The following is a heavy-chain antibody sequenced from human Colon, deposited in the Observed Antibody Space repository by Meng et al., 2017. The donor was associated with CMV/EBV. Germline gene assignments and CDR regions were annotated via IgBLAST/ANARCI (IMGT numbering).Heavy chain of an antibody. CDR3: ASFSGGPYYYYGMDV. Sequence: GESLKISCAASGFTFCNYEMNWLRRAPGKGLEWVSYIKTSGSTIYYADSVKGRFTISRDNAKDSLYLHMNSLRAEDTAVYYCASFSGGPYYYYGMDVWGQGTTVTVSS. D-gene: IGHD2/OR15-2a*01. CDR1: GFTFCNYE. J-gene: IGHJ6*02. CDR2: IKTSGSTI. V-gene: IGHV3-48*03.